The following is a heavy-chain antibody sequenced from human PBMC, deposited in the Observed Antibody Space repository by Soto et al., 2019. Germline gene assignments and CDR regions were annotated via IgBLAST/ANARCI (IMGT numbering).Heavy chain of an antibody. Sequence: GGSLRLSCAASGFTFSNAWMNWVRQAPGKGLEWVGRIKSKTDGGTTDYAAPVKGRFTISRDDSKNTLYLQMNSLKTEDTAVYYCTTDRYSSSWYEVYYYYGMDVWGQGTTVTVSS. D-gene: IGHD6-13*01. CDR3: TTDRYSSSWYEVYYYYGMDV. J-gene: IGHJ6*02. CDR2: IKSKTDGGTT. V-gene: IGHV3-15*07. CDR1: GFTFSNAW.